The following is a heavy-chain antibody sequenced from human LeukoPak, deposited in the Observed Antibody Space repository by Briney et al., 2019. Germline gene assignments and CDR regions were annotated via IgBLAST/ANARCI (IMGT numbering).Heavy chain of an antibody. CDR1: GGSISSGSYE. Sequence: SETLSLTWTVSGGSISSGSYEWRWIRQPAGKGLEWIGRIYTSGSTNYNPSLKSRVTISVDTSKNQFSLKLSSVTAADTAVYYCARDAQGYYFDYWGQGTLVTVSS. CDR2: IYTSGST. V-gene: IGHV4-61*02. J-gene: IGHJ4*02. CDR3: ARDAQGYYFDY.